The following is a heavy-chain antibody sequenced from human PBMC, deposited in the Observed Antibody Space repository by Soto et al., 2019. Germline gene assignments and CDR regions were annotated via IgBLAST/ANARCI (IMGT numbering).Heavy chain of an antibody. V-gene: IGHV3-23*01. CDR3: ATLRGVLYSSSWYYFDY. Sequence: GGSLRLSCAASGFTFSNAWMSWVRQAPGKGLEWVSAISGSGGSTYYADSVKGRFTISRDNSKNTLYLQMNSLRAEDTAVYYCATLRGVLYSSSWYYFDYWGQGTLVTVSS. J-gene: IGHJ4*02. D-gene: IGHD6-13*01. CDR2: ISGSGGST. CDR1: GFTFSNAW.